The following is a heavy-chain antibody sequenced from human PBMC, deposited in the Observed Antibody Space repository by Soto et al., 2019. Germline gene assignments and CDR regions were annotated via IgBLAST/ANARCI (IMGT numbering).Heavy chain of an antibody. CDR2: VYYSGTT. V-gene: IGHV4-39*01. J-gene: IGHJ1*01. Sequence: QLQLQESGPRLVKPSETLSLTCTVSGGSISTTTYYWAWIRQPPGKGLEWVGTVYYSGTTYYNPSLKTRLNISVDTSKNQSSLKLNSVTAADTSFYYCARYYDTSNRPYFHHWGQGTLVTVSS. CDR1: GGSISTTTYY. CDR3: ARYYDTSNRPYFHH. D-gene: IGHD3-22*01.